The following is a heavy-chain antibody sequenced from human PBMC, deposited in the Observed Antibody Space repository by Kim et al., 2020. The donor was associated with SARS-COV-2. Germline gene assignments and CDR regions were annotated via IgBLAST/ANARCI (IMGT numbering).Heavy chain of an antibody. CDR3: ARARITMIVVVTHFDY. CDR2: IYYSGST. J-gene: IGHJ4*02. V-gene: IGHV4-31*03. CDR1: GGSISSGGYY. D-gene: IGHD3-22*01. Sequence: SETLSLTCTVSGGSISSGGYYWSWIRQHPGKGLEWIGYIYYSGSTYYNPSLKSRVTISVDTSKNQFSLKLSSVTAADTAVYYCARARITMIVVVTHFDYWGQGNPGTLSP.